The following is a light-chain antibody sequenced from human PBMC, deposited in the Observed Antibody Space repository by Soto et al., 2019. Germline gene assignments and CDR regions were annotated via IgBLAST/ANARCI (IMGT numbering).Light chain of an antibody. Sequence: QSALTQPASVSGSPGQSITISCTGTSSDVGAYNYVSWYQHHPGKAPKLVIYEVSNRPSGVSDRFSGSKSGNTASLTISGLQTEDEADYYCCSYAGSSTLVVFGGGTKLTVL. J-gene: IGLJ2*01. CDR2: EVS. CDR1: SSDVGAYNY. V-gene: IGLV2-14*01. CDR3: CSYAGSSTLVV.